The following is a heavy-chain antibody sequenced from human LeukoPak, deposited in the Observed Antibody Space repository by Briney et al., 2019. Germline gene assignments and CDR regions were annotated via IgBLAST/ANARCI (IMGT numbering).Heavy chain of an antibody. CDR2: IRSDGSNK. CDR3: ARILSSAWGELGY. CDR1: GFSFSSYG. V-gene: IGHV3-30*02. J-gene: IGHJ4*02. Sequence: GGSLRLSCAGSGFSFSSYGMHWVRQAPGKGLEWMAFIRSDGSNKYYAESVKGRFTISRDNSKNTLSLQMNSLRAEDTAVYFCARILSSAWGELGYWGQGTLVTVSS. D-gene: IGHD6-19*01.